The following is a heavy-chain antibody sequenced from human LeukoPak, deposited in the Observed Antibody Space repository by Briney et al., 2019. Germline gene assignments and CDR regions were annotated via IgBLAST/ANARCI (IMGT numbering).Heavy chain of an antibody. CDR2: IYHSGST. Sequence: SETLSLTCTVSGYSISSGYYWGWIRQPPGKGLEWIGSIYHSGSTYYNTSLKSRVTISVDTSKNQFSLKLSSVTAADTAVYYCASGRLSSSWPPLYYFDYWGQGTLVTVSS. D-gene: IGHD6-13*01. CDR3: ASGRLSSSWPPLYYFDY. J-gene: IGHJ4*02. V-gene: IGHV4-38-2*02. CDR1: GYSISSGYY.